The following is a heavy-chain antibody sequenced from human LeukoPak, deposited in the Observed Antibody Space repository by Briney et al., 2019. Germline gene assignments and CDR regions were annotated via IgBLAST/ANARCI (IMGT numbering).Heavy chain of an antibody. V-gene: IGHV4-34*01. J-gene: IGHJ5*02. CDR3: AKGPQTVWFDT. D-gene: IGHD4-17*01. CDR2: INHSGTT. CDR1: GGSLSGHF. Sequence: SETLSLTCAVYGGSLSGHFCSWIRQSPGKGLEWIGEINHSGTTNYNPSLKSRVTLSVDTSKNQFSLRLNSVTAADTAVYYCAKGPQTVWFDTWGQGALVTVSS.